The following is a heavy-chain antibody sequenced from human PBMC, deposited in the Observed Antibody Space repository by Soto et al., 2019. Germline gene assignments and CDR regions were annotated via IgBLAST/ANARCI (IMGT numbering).Heavy chain of an antibody. CDR3: ARRSSSGYVDY. CDR1: GFTCSGYA. Sequence: EVQLLESGGGLVQPGGSLRLSCAASGFTCSGYAMNWVAQAPGKGLEWVSVMSGSDASTYYADSVKGRFTISRDNSKNTLKLQMNSLRAEDTAVYYCARRSSSGYVDYWGQGTLVTVSS. V-gene: IGHV3-23*01. J-gene: IGHJ4*02. CDR2: MSGSDAST. D-gene: IGHD6-13*01.